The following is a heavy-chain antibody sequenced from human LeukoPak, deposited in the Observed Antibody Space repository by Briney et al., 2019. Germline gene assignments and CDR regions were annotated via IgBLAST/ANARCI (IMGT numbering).Heavy chain of an antibody. J-gene: IGHJ4*02. CDR1: GGSISSGSCY. Sequence: SETLSLTCTVSGGSISSGSCYWSWIRQPAGKGLEWIGEIYHSGSTNYNPSLKSRVTISVDKSKNQFSLKLSSVTAADTAVYYCARDVKQQLVEGGSYFDYWGQGTLVTVSS. CDR2: IYHSGST. D-gene: IGHD6-13*01. V-gene: IGHV4-61*10. CDR3: ARDVKQQLVEGGSYFDY.